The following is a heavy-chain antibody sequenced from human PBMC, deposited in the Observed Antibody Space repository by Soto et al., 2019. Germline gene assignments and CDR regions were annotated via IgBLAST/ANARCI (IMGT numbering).Heavy chain of an antibody. J-gene: IGHJ4*02. CDR3: ARQATTSWSY. CDR2: IYYSGDT. Sequence: QLEMQASGPGLVRPSETLSLTCIVSGGSISSATYYWGWSRQPPGKGLEWIGSIYYSGDTYYSPSLKSRVTISVDTSMNQFSLKLTSVSAADTAMYYCARQATTSWSYWGQGTLVTVSS. CDR1: GGSISSATYY. V-gene: IGHV4-39*01. D-gene: IGHD2-2*01.